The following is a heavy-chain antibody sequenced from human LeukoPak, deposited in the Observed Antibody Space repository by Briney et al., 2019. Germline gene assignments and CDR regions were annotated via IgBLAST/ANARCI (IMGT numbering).Heavy chain of an antibody. D-gene: IGHD3-22*01. CDR3: ARQFVTYYYDSSGYYALAAFDI. V-gene: IGHV4-61*02. CDR2: IYSSGST. J-gene: IGHJ3*02. CDR1: SGSVSSVSYY. Sequence: SQTLSLTCTVSSGSVSSVSYYWSWIRQPAGKGLEWIGRIYSSGSTNYNPSLKSRVTISLDTSKNQFSLKLSSVTAADTAVYYCARQFVTYYYDSSGYYALAAFDIWGQGTMVTVSS.